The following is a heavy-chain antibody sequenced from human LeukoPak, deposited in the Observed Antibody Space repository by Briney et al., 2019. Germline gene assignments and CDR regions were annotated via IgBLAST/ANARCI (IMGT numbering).Heavy chain of an antibody. V-gene: IGHV4-59*01. Sequence: SETLSLTCTASGVSISSYYWSWIRQPPGKGLEWIGYISYSGTTNYNPSLKSRVSISVDTSKNQFSLKLSSVTAADTAVYYCARGHRQDIVVVVASPYYFDYWGQGTLLTVSS. J-gene: IGHJ4*02. CDR1: GVSISSYY. CDR3: ARGHRQDIVVVVASPYYFDY. D-gene: IGHD2-15*01. CDR2: ISYSGTT.